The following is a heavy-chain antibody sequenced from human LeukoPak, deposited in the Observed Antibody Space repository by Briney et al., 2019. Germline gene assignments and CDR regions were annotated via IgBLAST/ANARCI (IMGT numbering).Heavy chain of an antibody. Sequence: SVKVFCKASGGTFSSYAISWVRQAPGQGLEWMGGIIPIFGTANYAQKFQGRVTITADESTSTAYMELSSLRSEDTAVYYCARDPLGLVDYYYYGMDVWGQGITVTVSS. D-gene: IGHD6-19*01. V-gene: IGHV1-69*13. CDR2: IIPIFGTA. J-gene: IGHJ6*02. CDR1: GGTFSSYA. CDR3: ARDPLGLVDYYYYGMDV.